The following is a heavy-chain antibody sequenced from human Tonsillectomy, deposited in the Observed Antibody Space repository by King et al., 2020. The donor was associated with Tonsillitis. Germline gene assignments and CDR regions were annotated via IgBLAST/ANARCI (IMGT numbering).Heavy chain of an antibody. J-gene: IGHJ4*02. CDR3: ARDPDGYYYDY. D-gene: IGHD3-22*01. Sequence: VQLVESGGGVVQPGRSLGLSCAASGFTFSSYDMHWVRQAPGKGLEWVAIISYDGTNKYYADSVKGRFTISRDNSKNKLYLQMNSLRAEDTAVYYCARDPDGYYYDYWGQGTLVTVSS. V-gene: IGHV3-30*04. CDR2: ISYDGTNK. CDR1: GFTFSSYD.